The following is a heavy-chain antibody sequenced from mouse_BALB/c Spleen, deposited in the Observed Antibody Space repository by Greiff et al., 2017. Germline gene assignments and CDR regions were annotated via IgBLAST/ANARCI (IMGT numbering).Heavy chain of an antibody. D-gene: IGHD1-1*01. CDR2: IDPANGNT. J-gene: IGHJ4*01. CDR1: GFNIKDTY. Sequence: VQLKQSGAELVKPGASVKLSCTASGFNIKDTYMHWVKQRPEQGLEWIGRIDPANGNTKYDPKFQGKATITADTSSNTAYLQLSSLTSEDTAVYYGAKGGYYGNYAMDYWGQGTSFTVSS. V-gene: IGHV14-3*02. CDR3: AKGGYYGNYAMDY.